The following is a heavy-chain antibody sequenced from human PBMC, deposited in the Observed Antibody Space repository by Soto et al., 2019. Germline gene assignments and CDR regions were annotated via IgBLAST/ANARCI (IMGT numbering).Heavy chain of an antibody. CDR2: INAGNGNT. Sequence: ASVKVSCKASGYTFTSYAMHWVRQAPGQRLEWMGWINAGNGNTKYSQKFQGRVTITRDTSASTAYMELSSLRSEDTAVYYCATGRGAIAAAGRYYYYGMDVWGQRTTVTVSS. V-gene: IGHV1-3*01. J-gene: IGHJ6*02. CDR1: GYTFTSYA. CDR3: ATGRGAIAAAGRYYYYGMDV. D-gene: IGHD6-13*01.